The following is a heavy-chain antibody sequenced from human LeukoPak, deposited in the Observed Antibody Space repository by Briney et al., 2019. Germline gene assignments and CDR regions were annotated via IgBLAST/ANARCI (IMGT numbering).Heavy chain of an antibody. CDR2: IYYSGST. CDR1: GGSISSYY. CDR3: AKDASGWLQLDYYFDY. D-gene: IGHD6-19*01. Sequence: SETLSLTCTVSGGSISSYYWSWIRQPPGKGLEWIGYIYYSGSTNYNPSLKSRVTISVDTSKNQFSLILSSVTAADTAIYYCAKDASGWLQLDYYFDYWGQGTLVTVSS. J-gene: IGHJ4*02. V-gene: IGHV4-59*12.